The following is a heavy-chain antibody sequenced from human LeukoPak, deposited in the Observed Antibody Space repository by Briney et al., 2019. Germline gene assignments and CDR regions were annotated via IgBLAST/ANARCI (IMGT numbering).Heavy chain of an antibody. CDR1: GYTFTDYY. Sequence: ASVKVSCKASGYTFTDYYMHWVRQAPGQGLEWMGWINPNSGDTNYAQNFQGRVTLTRDMSISTAYMELNRLQSDDTAVYYCASEPVIVVVPAAICWGQGTLVTVSS. CDR3: ASEPVIVVVPAAIC. CDR2: INPNSGDT. D-gene: IGHD2-2*01. J-gene: IGHJ4*02. V-gene: IGHV1-2*02.